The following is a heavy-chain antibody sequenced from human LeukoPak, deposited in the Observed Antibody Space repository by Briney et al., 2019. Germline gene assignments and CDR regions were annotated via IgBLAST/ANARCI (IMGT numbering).Heavy chain of an antibody. V-gene: IGHV4-38-2*02. Sequence: PSETLSLTCTVSRDSISSGYYWGWIRQPPGKGLEWIGSIYHSGSTYYNPSLKSRVTISVDTSKNQFSLKLSSVTAADTAMYYCAREIGDTWNFFYFDYWGQGTLVTVSS. CDR3: AREIGDTWNFFYFDY. J-gene: IGHJ4*02. D-gene: IGHD1-7*01. CDR2: IYHSGST. CDR1: RDSISSGYY.